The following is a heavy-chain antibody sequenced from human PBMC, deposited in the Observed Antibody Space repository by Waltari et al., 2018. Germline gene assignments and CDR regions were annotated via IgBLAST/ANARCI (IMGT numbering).Heavy chain of an antibody. CDR3: ARDWDSTLHYYYGMDV. Sequence: EVQLVESGGGLVQPGGSLRLSCAASGFTFSSYWMSWVRQAPGKGLEWVANIKQDGSEKYYVASVKGRFTISRDNAKNSLYLQMTSLRAADTAVYYWARDWDSTLHYYYGMDVWGQGTTVTVSS. J-gene: IGHJ6*02. CDR2: IKQDGSEK. CDR1: GFTFSSYW. V-gene: IGHV3-7*03. D-gene: IGHD1-26*01.